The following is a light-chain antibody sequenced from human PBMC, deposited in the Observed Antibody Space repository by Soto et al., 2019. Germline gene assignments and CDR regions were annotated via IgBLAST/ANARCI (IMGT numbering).Light chain of an antibody. J-gene: IGKJ3*01. CDR1: QSVSSY. Sequence: EIVLTQSTATLSLSPGERATLSCRASQSVSSYLAWYQQKPGQAPRLLIYDASNRATGIPARFSGSGAGTDFTLTIRSLEPEDFAVYYCQQRSNWPFTFGQGTKLDI. V-gene: IGKV3-11*01. CDR2: DAS. CDR3: QQRSNWPFT.